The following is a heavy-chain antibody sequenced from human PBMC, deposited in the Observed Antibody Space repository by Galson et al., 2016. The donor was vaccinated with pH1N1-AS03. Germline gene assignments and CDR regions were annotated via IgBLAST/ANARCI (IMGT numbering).Heavy chain of an antibody. Sequence: SVKASCKASGGTFSRSTISWVRQAPGHGLEWMGRIIPIFNTINYAQKLRGRVTMTVDESTSTAYMDLSSLRYEDSAIYYCCVSVTPSSFTDAFDIWGQGTTVTVSS. CDR2: IIPIFNTI. J-gene: IGHJ3*02. V-gene: IGHV1-69*13. CDR3: CVSVTPSSFTDAFDI. D-gene: IGHD5-18*01. CDR1: GGTFSRST.